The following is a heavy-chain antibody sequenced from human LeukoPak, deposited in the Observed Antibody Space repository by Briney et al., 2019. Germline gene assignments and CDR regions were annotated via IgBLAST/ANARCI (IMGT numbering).Heavy chain of an antibody. CDR2: IYDSGST. Sequence: SETLSLTCTVSGSSIRSSYYYWGWIRQPPGKGLEWIGSIYDSGSTYYNPFPKSRVTISVDTSKNQFSLKLSSVTAADTAVYYCARGGHYYDSSGSLIDYWGQGTLVTVSS. D-gene: IGHD3-22*01. J-gene: IGHJ4*02. CDR1: GSSIRSSYYY. V-gene: IGHV4-39*07. CDR3: ARGGHYYDSSGSLIDY.